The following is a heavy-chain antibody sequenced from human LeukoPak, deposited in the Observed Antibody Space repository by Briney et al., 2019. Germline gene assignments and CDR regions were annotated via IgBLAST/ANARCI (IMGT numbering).Heavy chain of an antibody. V-gene: IGHV3-23*01. CDR1: GFTFSSYE. CDR3: AKIGQQLVRNYGNEAFDI. Sequence: GGSLRLSCAASGFTFSSYEMNWVRQAPGKGLEWVSAIRGIGDNTYYADSVKGRFTISRDNSKNTLYLQMNSLRVEDTALYYCAKIGQQLVRNYGNEAFDIWGQGTMVTVSS. D-gene: IGHD6-13*01. CDR2: IRGIGDNT. J-gene: IGHJ3*02.